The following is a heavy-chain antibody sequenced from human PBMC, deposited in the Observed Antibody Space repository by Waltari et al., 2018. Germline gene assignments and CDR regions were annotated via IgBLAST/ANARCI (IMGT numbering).Heavy chain of an antibody. CDR3: ASGGYYDMDA. J-gene: IGHJ6*03. Sequence: QVQLVESGGGVVQPGTSLRLSCAASGFTFRNYGMHWVRQAPGKGLEWVASISYEGKNKYYGDSVKGRFTISRDKSKNTQFLQMNSLRPEDTAVYYCASGGYYDMDAWGKGTTVTISS. D-gene: IGHD3-16*01. V-gene: IGHV3-30*03. CDR1: GFTFRNYG. CDR2: ISYEGKNK.